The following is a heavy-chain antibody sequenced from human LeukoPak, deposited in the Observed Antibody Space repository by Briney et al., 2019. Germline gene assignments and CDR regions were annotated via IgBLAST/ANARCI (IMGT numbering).Heavy chain of an antibody. CDR2: IYYSGST. J-gene: IGHJ4*02. D-gene: IGHD4-17*01. V-gene: IGHV4-59*01. CDR1: GGSISSYY. Sequence: SETLSLTCTVSGGSISSYYWSWIRQPPGKGLEWIGYIYYSGSTNYNPSLKSRVTISVDTSKNQFSLKLSSVTAADTAVYYCARVFPTVTTSCFDYWGQGTLVTVSS. CDR3: ARVFPTVTTSCFDY.